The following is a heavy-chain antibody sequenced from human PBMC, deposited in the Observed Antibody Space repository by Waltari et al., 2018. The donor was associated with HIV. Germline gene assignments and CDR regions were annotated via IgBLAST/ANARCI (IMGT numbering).Heavy chain of an antibody. J-gene: IGHJ6*02. CDR2: ISFDGNKA. CDR1: GFIFGDYA. CDR3: ARTIFGVMITSDYFYGLDV. D-gene: IGHD3-3*01. V-gene: IGHV3-30-3*01. Sequence: QEQLVESGGGVAQPGRSLRLSCSASGFIFGDYAMHWVRQAPGKGLEVVGLISFDGNKAYYADSVKGRFTISRDNAKNTMSLQMNSLRSDDTALYYCARTIFGVMITSDYFYGLDVWGQGTTVTVS.